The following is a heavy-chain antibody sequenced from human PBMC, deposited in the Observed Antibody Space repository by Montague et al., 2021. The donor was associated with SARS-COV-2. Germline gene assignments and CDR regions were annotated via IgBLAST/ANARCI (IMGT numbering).Heavy chain of an antibody. D-gene: IGHD3-10*01. CDR2: IYWDYNK. J-gene: IGHJ4*02. Sequence: VKPKQTLTLTCTFSGFSLSTSGVGVGWFRKTPGKALEWLALIYWDYNKQYSPSLKSRLTITKDTSNNQVVLTMTNMDPVDTATYYCAHRAGKWFGESRMYYFDYWGQGTLVTVSS. V-gene: IGHV2-5*02. CDR3: AHRAGKWFGESRMYYFDY. CDR1: GFSLSTSGVG.